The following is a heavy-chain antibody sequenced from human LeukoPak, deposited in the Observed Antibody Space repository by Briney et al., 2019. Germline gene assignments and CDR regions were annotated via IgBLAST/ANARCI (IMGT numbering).Heavy chain of an antibody. Sequence: PGRSLRLSCAGSGFTFSFYGMNWVRQAPGKGLEWVAGVWHDASKNLYRDSVKGRFTISRDNSKNMLSLQMDSLRDDDTAVYYCVRDADTSGHYSYFDYWGQGALVIVSS. CDR3: VRDADTSGHYSYFDY. CDR2: VWHDASKN. V-gene: IGHV3-33*01. J-gene: IGHJ4*02. CDR1: GFTFSFYG. D-gene: IGHD6-19*01.